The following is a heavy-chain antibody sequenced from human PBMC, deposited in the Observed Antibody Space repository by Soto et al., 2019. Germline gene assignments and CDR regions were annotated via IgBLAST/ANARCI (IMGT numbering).Heavy chain of an antibody. D-gene: IGHD4-17*01. V-gene: IGHV2-5*02. CDR3: PHSPSYGDLEMLFDY. Sequence: QITLKESGPTLVKPTQTLTLTCTFSGFSLSSSGVGVGWIRQPPGKALEWLALIYWDDDKRYSPSLKSRLTITKDTSKNQVVLTMTNMDPVDTATYYCPHSPSYGDLEMLFDYWGQGTLVTVSS. CDR2: IYWDDDK. CDR1: GFSLSSSGVG. J-gene: IGHJ4*02.